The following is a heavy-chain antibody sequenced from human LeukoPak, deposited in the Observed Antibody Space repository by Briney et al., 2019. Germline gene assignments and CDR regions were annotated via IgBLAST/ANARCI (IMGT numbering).Heavy chain of an antibody. Sequence: GESLKISCQGSGYSFTKYWIGWVRQAPGQGLEWMGWISAYNGNTNYAQKLQGRVTMTTDTSTSTAYMELRSLRSDDTAVYYCARDFGGRNSPVDYWGQGTLVTVSS. CDR3: ARDFGGRNSPVDY. D-gene: IGHD3-16*01. J-gene: IGHJ4*02. CDR1: GYSFTKYW. CDR2: ISAYNGNT. V-gene: IGHV1-18*04.